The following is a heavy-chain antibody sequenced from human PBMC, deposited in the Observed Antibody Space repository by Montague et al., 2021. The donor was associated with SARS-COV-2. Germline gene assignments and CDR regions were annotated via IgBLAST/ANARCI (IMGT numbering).Heavy chain of an antibody. V-gene: IGHV3-7*01. CDR1: GFTFSDYW. CDR2: IKQDGSEK. J-gene: IGHJ6*02. CDR3: AKNGGAHGLDV. Sequence: SLRLSCAASGFTFSDYWMRWVRQAPGKGLEWVANIKQDGSEKYYVGSVKGRFTVSRDNAKNSLYLQMDNLRAEDTAIYYCAKNGGAHGLDVWGQGTSVSVSS. D-gene: IGHD4-23*01.